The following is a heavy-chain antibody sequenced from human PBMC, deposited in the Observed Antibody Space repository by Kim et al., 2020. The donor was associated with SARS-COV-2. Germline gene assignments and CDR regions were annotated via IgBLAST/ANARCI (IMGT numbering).Heavy chain of an antibody. Sequence: GGSLRLSCAASGFTFSSYSMNWVRQAPGKGLEWVSYISSSSSTIYYADSVKGRFTLSRDNAKNSLYLQMNSLRDEDTAVYYCAREGYYDFWSGYYRSYYYGMDVWGQGTTVTVSS. CDR2: ISSSSSTI. CDR1: GFTFSSYS. D-gene: IGHD3-3*01. J-gene: IGHJ6*02. CDR3: AREGYYDFWSGYYRSYYYGMDV. V-gene: IGHV3-48*02.